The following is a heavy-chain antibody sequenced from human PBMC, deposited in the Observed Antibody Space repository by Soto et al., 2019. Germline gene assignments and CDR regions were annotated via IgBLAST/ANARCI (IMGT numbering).Heavy chain of an antibody. CDR1: GATFNDYT. V-gene: IGHV1-69*08. D-gene: IGHD2-15*01. CDR3: ASGKSQMTQDRMGFYYYMDV. Sequence: QVQLVQSGAEVKKPGSSVRISCAASGATFNDYTFTWVRRAPGQWLEWMGRVIPLLDASNYAEKFQDRVTITADRSTSTVYRELSGLKSEDSAIYYCASGKSQMTQDRMGFYYYMDVCGKGTTVTVSS. CDR2: VIPLLDAS. J-gene: IGHJ6*03.